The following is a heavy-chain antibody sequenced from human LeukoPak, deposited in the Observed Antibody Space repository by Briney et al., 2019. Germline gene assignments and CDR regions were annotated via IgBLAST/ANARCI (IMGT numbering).Heavy chain of an antibody. J-gene: IGHJ4*02. Sequence: SETLSLTCTVSGGSISSYYWSWIRQPPGKGLEWIGYIYTSGSTNYNPSLKSRVTISVDTSKNQFSLKLSSVTAADTAVYYCAGRSGSYYRRYFDYWGQGTLVTVSS. CDR3: AGRSGSYYRRYFDY. V-gene: IGHV4-4*09. D-gene: IGHD1-26*01. CDR1: GGSISSYY. CDR2: IYTSGST.